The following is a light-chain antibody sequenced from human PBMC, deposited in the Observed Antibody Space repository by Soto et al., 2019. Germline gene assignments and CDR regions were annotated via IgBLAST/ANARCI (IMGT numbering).Light chain of an antibody. CDR2: EVT. Sequence: LTQPASVSGSPGQSITISCTGTSSDLGSHNLVSWYQQHPGKVPKLILYEVTKRPSGVSNRFSGSKSGNTASLTISGLQPEDEADYYCCSCADTGTYVFGSGTKVTVL. J-gene: IGLJ1*01. CDR1: SSDLGSHNL. CDR3: CSCADTGTYV. V-gene: IGLV2-23*02.